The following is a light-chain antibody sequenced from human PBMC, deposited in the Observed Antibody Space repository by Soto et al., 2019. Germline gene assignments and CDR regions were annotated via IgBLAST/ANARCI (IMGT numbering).Light chain of an antibody. CDR3: HQYGSSLPYT. Sequence: EIVLTQSPGTLSLSPGDRATLSCRASQSVSNNYLAWYQLKPGQAPRLLLSDASIRATGIPDRFSGSGSGTDFPLTISRLEPEDFAVYYCHQYGSSLPYTFGQGTKLEIK. J-gene: IGKJ2*01. CDR1: QSVSNNY. CDR2: DAS. V-gene: IGKV3-20*01.